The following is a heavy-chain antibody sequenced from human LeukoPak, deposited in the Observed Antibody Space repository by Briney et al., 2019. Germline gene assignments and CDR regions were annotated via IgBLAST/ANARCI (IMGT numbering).Heavy chain of an antibody. J-gene: IGHJ4*02. D-gene: IGHD2-15*01. V-gene: IGHV4-59*08. CDR2: VYYSGDT. Sequence: SSETLSLTCTVSGDSVSGVYWSWIRQPPGKGLEWIGYVYYSGDTNYNPSIKSRVTMSLDTSKNQVSLRLSSVTAADTAVYYCARHPFATPFDYWGRGTLLTVSS. CDR1: GDSVSGVY. CDR3: ARHPFATPFDY.